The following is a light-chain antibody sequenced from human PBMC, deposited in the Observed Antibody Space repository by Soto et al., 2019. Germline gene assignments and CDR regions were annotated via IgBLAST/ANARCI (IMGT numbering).Light chain of an antibody. Sequence: DIQMTQSPATLSASVGDRVTIGCRASQSISGWLAWYQQKPGKAPKLLIYKASILESGVTSRFSGSGSATEFTLTISRLQPEEFASYYCQQYETFPLTFGGGTKV. CDR2: KAS. CDR1: QSISGW. CDR3: QQYETFPLT. J-gene: IGKJ4*01. V-gene: IGKV1-5*03.